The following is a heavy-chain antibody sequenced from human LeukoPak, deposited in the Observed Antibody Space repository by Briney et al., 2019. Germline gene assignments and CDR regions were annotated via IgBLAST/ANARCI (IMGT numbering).Heavy chain of an antibody. V-gene: IGHV3-21*01. D-gene: IGHD2-21*02. CDR1: GFTFSSYS. Sequence: GGSLRLSCAASGFTFSSYSMTWVRQAPGKGLEWVSSISSSSSYIYYADSVKGRFTISRDNAKNSLYLRMNSLRAEDTAVYYCARHPVVVAALSMDVWGQGTTVTVSS. CDR2: ISSSSSYI. CDR3: ARHPVVVAALSMDV. J-gene: IGHJ6*02.